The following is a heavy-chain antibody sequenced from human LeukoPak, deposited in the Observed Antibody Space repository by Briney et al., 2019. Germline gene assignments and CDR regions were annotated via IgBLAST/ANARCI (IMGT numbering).Heavy chain of an antibody. CDR1: GXTFSGYN. D-gene: IGHD6-19*01. V-gene: IGHV3-48*02. J-gene: IGHJ4*02. CDR2: ISTRSSTI. CDR3: ARDGWYYFDY. Sequence: PGGSLRLSCAASGXTFSGYNMHWVRQAPGKGLEWISYISTRSSTIYYADSVKGRFTISRDNGKNSLYLQMNSLRDEDTAVYYCARDGWYYFDYWGQGTLVTVSS.